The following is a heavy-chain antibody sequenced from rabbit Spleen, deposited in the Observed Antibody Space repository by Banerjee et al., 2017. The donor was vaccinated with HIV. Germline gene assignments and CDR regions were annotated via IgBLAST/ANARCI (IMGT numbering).Heavy chain of an antibody. CDR1: GFSFNNYYY. CDR3: GRCSRNGYWCYYGMDL. J-gene: IGHJ6*01. V-gene: IGHV1S40*01. CDR2: IYTGGSGGI. Sequence: QSLEESGGDLVKPGASLTLTCTASGFSFNNYYYIYWVRQAPGKGLEWIGCIYTGGSGGIYYASWATGRFTISKTSSTTVPLQMTSLTAADTATYFCGRCSRNGYWCYYGMDLWGPGTLVTVS. D-gene: IGHD1-1*01.